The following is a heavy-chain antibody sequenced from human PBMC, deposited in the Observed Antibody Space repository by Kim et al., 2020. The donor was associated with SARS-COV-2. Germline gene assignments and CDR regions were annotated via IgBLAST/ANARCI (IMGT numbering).Heavy chain of an antibody. CDR3: MTDSDSSSWDPDY. Sequence: DYAAPVKGRFTISINDSKNTLYLQMNSLKTEDTGVYYCMTDSDSSSWDPDYWGQGTLVTVSS. J-gene: IGHJ4*02. D-gene: IGHD6-13*01. V-gene: IGHV3-15*01.